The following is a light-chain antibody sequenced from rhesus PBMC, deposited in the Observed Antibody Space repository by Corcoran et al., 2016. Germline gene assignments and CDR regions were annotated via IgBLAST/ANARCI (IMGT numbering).Light chain of an antibody. J-gene: IGKJ2*01. CDR2: KSS. Sequence: DIQMTQSPSSLSASVGDRATITCRASENVNNYLNWYQQKPGKTPKLLIYKSSTLQSGVPSRFSGSGAGTDYTFTISSLQPEDVATYYCQHGYGTPYSFGQGTKVEIK. CDR3: QHGYGTPYS. V-gene: IGKV1-74*01. CDR1: ENVNNY.